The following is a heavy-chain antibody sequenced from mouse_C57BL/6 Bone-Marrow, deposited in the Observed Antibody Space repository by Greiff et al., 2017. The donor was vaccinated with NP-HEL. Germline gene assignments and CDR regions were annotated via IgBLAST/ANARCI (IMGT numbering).Heavy chain of an antibody. CDR2: IYPGTSDT. Sequence: EVKVVESGTVLARPGASVKMSCKTSGYTFTSYWMHWVKQRPGQGLEWIGAIYPGTSDTSYNQKFKGKAKLTAVTSASTAYMELSSLTNEDSAVYYCTYGNYYYAMDYWGQGTSVTVSS. D-gene: IGHD2-1*01. J-gene: IGHJ4*01. CDR3: TYGNYYYAMDY. V-gene: IGHV1-5*01. CDR1: GYTFTSYW.